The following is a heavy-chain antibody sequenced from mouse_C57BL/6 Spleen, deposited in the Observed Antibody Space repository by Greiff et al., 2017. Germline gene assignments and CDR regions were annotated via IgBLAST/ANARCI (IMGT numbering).Heavy chain of an antibody. CDR1: GYTFTDHT. CDR2: IYPRDGST. D-gene: IGHD1-1*01. J-gene: IGHJ1*03. Sequence: VQLQQSDAELVKPGASVKISCKVSGYTFTDHTIHWMKQRPEQGLEWIGYIYPRDGSTKYNEKFKGKATLTADKSSSTAYMQLNSLTSEDSAVYFCANVVARGYWYFDVWGTGTTVTVSS. V-gene: IGHV1-78*01. CDR3: ANVVARGYWYFDV.